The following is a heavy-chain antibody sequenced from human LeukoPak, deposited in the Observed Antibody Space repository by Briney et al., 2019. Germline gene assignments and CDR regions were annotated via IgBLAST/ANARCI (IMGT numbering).Heavy chain of an antibody. V-gene: IGHV2-5*01. CDR3: AHYGDYRFLYYFDY. J-gene: IGHJ4*02. CDR1: GFSLTTSGVG. Sequence: SGPTLVNPTQTLTLTCTFSGFSLTTSGVGVGWIRQPPGKALEWLALIYWNNDNRYNPSLKTRLTITKDTSKNQVVLIMANMDPVDTATYYCAHYGDYRFLYYFDYWGQRTPVTVSS. CDR2: IYWNNDN. D-gene: IGHD4-17*01.